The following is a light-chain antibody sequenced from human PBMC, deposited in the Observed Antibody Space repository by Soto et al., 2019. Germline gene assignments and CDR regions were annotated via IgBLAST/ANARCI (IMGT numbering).Light chain of an antibody. V-gene: IGLV2-14*01. CDR1: SSDVGGYNY. CDR2: EVS. Sequence: QSALTQPASVSGSPGQSITMSCTGSSSDVGGYNYVSWYQQLPGKAPKLMISEVSNRPSGVSNRFSGSKSGNTASLTISGLQAEDEADYYCSSYTAGGTIFGTGTKLTVL. CDR3: SSYTAGGTI. J-gene: IGLJ1*01.